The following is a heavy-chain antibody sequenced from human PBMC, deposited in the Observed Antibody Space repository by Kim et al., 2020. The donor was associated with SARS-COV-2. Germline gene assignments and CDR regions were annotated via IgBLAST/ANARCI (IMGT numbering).Heavy chain of an antibody. Sequence: SVKVSCKASGGTFGSYAISWVRQAPGQGLEWMGGIIPIFGTANYAQKFQGRVTITADKSTSTAYMELSSLRSEDTAVYYCARARITMIVVVGAFDIWGQGTMVTVSS. V-gene: IGHV1-69*06. CDR2: IIPIFGTA. CDR3: ARARITMIVVVGAFDI. J-gene: IGHJ3*02. D-gene: IGHD3-22*01. CDR1: GGTFGSYA.